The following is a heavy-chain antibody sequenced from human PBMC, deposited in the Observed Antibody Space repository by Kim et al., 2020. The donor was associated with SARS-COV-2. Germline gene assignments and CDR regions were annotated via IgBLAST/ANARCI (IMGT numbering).Heavy chain of an antibody. CDR1: GGSFSGYY. CDR2: INHSGST. V-gene: IGHV4-34*01. Sequence: SETLSLTCAVYGGSFSGYYWSWIRQPPGKGLEWIGEINHSGSTNYNPSLKSRVTISVDTSKNQFSLKLSSVTAADTAVYYCARGRRYYYDSSGYYYSPPSRWFDHWGQGTLVTVSS. CDR3: ARGRRYYYDSSGYYYSPPSRWFDH. D-gene: IGHD3-22*01. J-gene: IGHJ5*02.